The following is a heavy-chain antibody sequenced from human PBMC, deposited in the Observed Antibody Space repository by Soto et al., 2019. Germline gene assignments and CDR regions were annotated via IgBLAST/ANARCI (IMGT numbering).Heavy chain of an antibody. D-gene: IGHD5-12*01. CDR2: IYYSGNT. V-gene: IGHV4-31*03. CDR3: ARLETGGYSAYATAKNFDY. J-gene: IGHJ4*02. Sequence: VQLQESGPGLAKPSQTLSLTCTVSGGSISSGAYYWSWIRQHPGKGLEWIGYIYYSGNTYYNPSLKSRVTISVDTSKNQFSLKLSSVTAADTAVYYCARLETGGYSAYATAKNFDYWGQGTLVTVSS. CDR1: GGSISSGAYY.